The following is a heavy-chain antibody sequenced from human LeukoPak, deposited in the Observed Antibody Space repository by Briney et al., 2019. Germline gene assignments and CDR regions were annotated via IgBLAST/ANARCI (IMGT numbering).Heavy chain of an antibody. D-gene: IGHD5-12*01. CDR2: ISSSGSTI. CDR1: GFTFSDYS. Sequence: QPGGSLRLSCAASGFTFSDYSFNWVRQAPGKGLEWVSYISSSGSTIYYADSVKGRFTISRDNAKNSLYLQMNSLRAEDTAVYYCARGVHSGYDYCWFDPWGQGTLVTVSS. J-gene: IGHJ5*02. V-gene: IGHV3-48*04. CDR3: ARGVHSGYDYCWFDP.